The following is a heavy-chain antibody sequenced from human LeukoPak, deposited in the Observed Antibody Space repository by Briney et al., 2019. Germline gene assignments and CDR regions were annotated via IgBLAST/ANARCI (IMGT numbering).Heavy chain of an antibody. D-gene: IGHD6-13*01. Sequence: ASVKVSCKASEYAFIAYYVHWLRPAPGQGRECLGWTNPNNGDTNYAQKFQGRVTMTRDTSISTAYMELSSLRSDDTSGDYCALDLCIIKAGDSWYFFDYWGQGTPVTVSS. CDR3: ALDLCIIKAGDSWYFFDY. CDR2: TNPNNGDT. CDR1: EYAFIAYY. J-gene: IGHJ4*02. V-gene: IGHV1-2*02.